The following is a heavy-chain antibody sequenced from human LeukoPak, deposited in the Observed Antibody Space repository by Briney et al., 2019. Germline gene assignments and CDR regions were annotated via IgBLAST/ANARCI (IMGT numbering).Heavy chain of an antibody. CDR1: SGSISSSSYY. D-gene: IGHD3-10*01. J-gene: IGHJ3*02. Sequence: SETLSLTCTVSSGSISSSSYYWGWIRQPPGKGLEWIGSIYYSGSTYYNPSLKSRVTISVDTSKNQFSLKLSSVTAADTAVYYCAGTMVRGVIGAFDIWGQGTMVTVSS. CDR3: AGTMVRGVIGAFDI. V-gene: IGHV4-39*01. CDR2: IYYSGST.